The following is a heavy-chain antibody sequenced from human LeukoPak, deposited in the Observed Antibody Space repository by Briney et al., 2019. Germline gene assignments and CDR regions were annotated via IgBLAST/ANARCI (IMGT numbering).Heavy chain of an antibody. CDR1: GGSISSSSYY. CDR3: ARHDSAPQGTVTTFLFDY. D-gene: IGHD4-17*01. CDR2: IYYSGST. J-gene: IGHJ4*02. V-gene: IGHV4-39*01. Sequence: PSETLSLTCTVSGGSISSSSYYWGWIRQPPGKGLEWIGSIYYSGSTYYNPSLKSRVTISVDTSKNQFSLKLSSVTAADTAVYHCARHDSAPQGTVTTFLFDYWGQGTLVTVSS.